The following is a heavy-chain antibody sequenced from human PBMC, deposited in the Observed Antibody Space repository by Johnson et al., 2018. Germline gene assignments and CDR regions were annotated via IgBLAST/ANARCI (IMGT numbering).Heavy chain of an antibody. CDR3: ARGAGYPAEYFQH. CDR2: VHYSGST. V-gene: IGHV4-59*01. D-gene: IGHD3-16*02. CDR1: GGSINSYY. Sequence: QVRLQESGPGLLKPSETLSLTCTVSGGSINSYYWSWLRQSPGNGLEWIGDVHYSGSTNYNPPLKSRVTISVGTSKDQFSLKVDSVTAADTAVYYCARGAGYPAEYFQHWGQGTLVTVSS. J-gene: IGHJ1*01.